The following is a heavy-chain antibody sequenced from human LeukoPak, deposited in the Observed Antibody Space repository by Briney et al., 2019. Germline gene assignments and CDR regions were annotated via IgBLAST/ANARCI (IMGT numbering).Heavy chain of an antibody. Sequence: SRGSLRLSCAASGFTFSDYYMSWIRQAPGKGLEWVSYISSGGDPKYYADSVKGRFTISRDNAKNSLYLQMDSLRAEDTAVYYCAGDKRLLYSYGPSFDYWGQGTLVTVSS. D-gene: IGHD5-18*01. J-gene: IGHJ4*02. CDR2: ISSGGDPK. CDR3: AGDKRLLYSYGPSFDY. V-gene: IGHV3-11*01. CDR1: GFTFSDYY.